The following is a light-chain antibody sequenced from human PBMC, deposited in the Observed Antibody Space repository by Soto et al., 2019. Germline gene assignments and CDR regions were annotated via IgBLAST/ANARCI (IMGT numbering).Light chain of an antibody. Sequence: DIQMTQSPSYLSASVGDRITITCRASQNINTYLNWFQQKPGKAPSLLIYAASSLQSGVPSRFSASGSVTDFTLTINSLQPEDFAAYYCQQSYTTPYTFGQGTKVEIK. CDR3: QQSYTTPYT. CDR1: QNINTY. J-gene: IGKJ2*01. CDR2: AAS. V-gene: IGKV1-39*01.